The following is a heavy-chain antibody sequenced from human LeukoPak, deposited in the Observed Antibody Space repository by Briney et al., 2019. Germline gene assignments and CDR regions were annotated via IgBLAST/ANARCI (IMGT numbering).Heavy chain of an antibody. CDR1: GYTFTGYY. V-gene: IGHV1-69*06. CDR3: ASATLRCSGGSCYEMDV. CDR2: IIPNFGTP. Sequence: SVKVSCKASGYTFTGYYMHWVRQAPGQGLEWMGGIIPNFGTPNYAQKSQGRVTITADKSTSTAYMELSSLRSEDTAVYYCASATLRCSGGSCYEMDVWGKGTTVTVSS. D-gene: IGHD2-15*01. J-gene: IGHJ6*04.